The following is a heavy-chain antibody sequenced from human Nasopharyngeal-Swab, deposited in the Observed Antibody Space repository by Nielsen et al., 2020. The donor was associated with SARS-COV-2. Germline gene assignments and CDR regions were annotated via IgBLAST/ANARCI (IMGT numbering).Heavy chain of an antibody. CDR1: GFTFSSYA. J-gene: IGHJ6*02. Sequence: LSLTCAASGFTFSSYAMSWVRQAPGKGLEWVSIISGSGDTTYYADSVKDRFTISRDNSKNTLYLQTNSLRAEDTAVYYCARDGLDYDFWSAYFMDVWGQGTTVTVSS. CDR3: ARDGLDYDFWSAYFMDV. CDR2: ISGSGDTT. D-gene: IGHD3-3*01. V-gene: IGHV3-23*01.